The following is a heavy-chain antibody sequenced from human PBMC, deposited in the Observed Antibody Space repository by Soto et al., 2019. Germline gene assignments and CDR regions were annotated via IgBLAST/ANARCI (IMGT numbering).Heavy chain of an antibody. J-gene: IGHJ6*03. CDR1: GGSISSYY. V-gene: IGHV4-59*01. CDR2: IYYSGST. Sequence: QVQLQESGPGLVKPSETLSLTCTVSGGSISSYYWSWIRQPPGKGLEWIGYIYYSGSTNYNPSLKSRVTISVDTSKNQFSLKLSSVTAADTAVYYCAIGYCSSTSCRTKSYYYYYMDVWGKGTTVTVSS. CDR3: AIGYCSSTSCRTKSYYYYYMDV. D-gene: IGHD2-2*01.